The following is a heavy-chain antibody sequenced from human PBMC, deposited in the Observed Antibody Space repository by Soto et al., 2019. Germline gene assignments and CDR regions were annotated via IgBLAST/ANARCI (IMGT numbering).Heavy chain of an antibody. Sequence: QVQLQESGPGLVKPSQTLSLTCTVSGGSISSGGYYWSWIRQHPGKGLEWIGYIYYSGSTYYNPALKSRVNISVDTSKNPFPLKLSSVAAADTAVYYCARASGRSSRGTGFDPWGQGTLVTVSS. CDR1: GGSISSGGYY. V-gene: IGHV4-31*03. CDR3: ARASGRSSRGTGFDP. D-gene: IGHD3-10*01. J-gene: IGHJ5*02. CDR2: IYYSGST.